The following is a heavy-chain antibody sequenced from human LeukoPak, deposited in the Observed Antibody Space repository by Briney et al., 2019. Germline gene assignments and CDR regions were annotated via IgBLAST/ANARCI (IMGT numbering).Heavy chain of an antibody. V-gene: IGHV3-9*01. CDR3: AKDLGYCSGGSCSALDY. CDR1: GFTFDDYA. CDR2: ISWNSGSI. Sequence: PGGSLRLSCAASGFTFDDYAMHWVRQAPGKGLEWVSGISWNSGSIGYADSVKGRFTISRDNAKNSLYLQMNSLRAEDTALYYCAKDLGYCSGGSCSALDYWGQGTLVTVSS. D-gene: IGHD2-15*01. J-gene: IGHJ4*02.